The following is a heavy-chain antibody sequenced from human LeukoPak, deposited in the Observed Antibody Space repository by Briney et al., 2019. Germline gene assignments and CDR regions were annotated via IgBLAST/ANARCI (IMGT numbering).Heavy chain of an antibody. Sequence: GASVEVSCKASGDTFTNYYMHWVRQAPGQGLEWMGLINPTGTGTNYAQKFRGRVTLTRDTSTTTVYMELSSLRSEDTAVYYCAREESGGYFDYWGQGTPVTVSS. J-gene: IGHJ4*02. CDR3: AREESGGYFDY. D-gene: IGHD2-8*02. CDR1: GDTFTNYY. CDR2: INPTGTGT. V-gene: IGHV1-46*01.